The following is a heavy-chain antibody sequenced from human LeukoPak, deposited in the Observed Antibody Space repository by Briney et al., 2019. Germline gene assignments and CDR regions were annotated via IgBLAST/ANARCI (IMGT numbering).Heavy chain of an antibody. D-gene: IGHD2-15*01. V-gene: IGHV3-21*01. CDR2: ITTATSSYI. CDR1: GFTFSSHD. CDR3: ARDYGGPHYFDY. Sequence: NPGGSLRLSCAASGFTFSSHDMNWVRQAPGKGLEWVSSITTATSSYIYYADSVKGRFTNTRDDAKNSLYLQMDSLRAEDTAVYYCARDYGGPHYFDYWGQGTLVTVSS. J-gene: IGHJ4*02.